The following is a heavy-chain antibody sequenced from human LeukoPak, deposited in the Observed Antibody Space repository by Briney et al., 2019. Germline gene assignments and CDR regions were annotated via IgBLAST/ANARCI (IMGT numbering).Heavy chain of an antibody. V-gene: IGHV1-69*01. CDR2: IIPKLRTS. D-gene: IGHD1-26*01. J-gene: IGHJ4*02. CDR3: AREKGSWGVFDY. CDR1: GGSFSSSA. Sequence: SVKVSCKASGGSFSSSAISWVRQAPGQGLEWMGGIIPKLRTSNCAQKFRGRVTITADESTTTAYMELSSLRSEDTAVYYCAREKGSWGVFDYWGQGTLVTVSS.